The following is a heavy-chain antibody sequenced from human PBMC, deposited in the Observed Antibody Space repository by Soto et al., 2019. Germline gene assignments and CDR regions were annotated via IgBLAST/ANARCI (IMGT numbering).Heavy chain of an antibody. D-gene: IGHD1-1*01. J-gene: IGHJ3*02. CDR2: ITPFKSDT. CDR3: ARSPFAGSDAFDI. Sequence: ASVKVSCKASGYTFTFRYLHWVRQAPGQALEWMGWITPFKSDTNYAQKFQDRVTITRDRSVSTAYMELSNLRSDDTAMYYCARSPFAGSDAFDIWGQGTMVTVSS. V-gene: IGHV1-45*02. CDR1: GYTFTFRY.